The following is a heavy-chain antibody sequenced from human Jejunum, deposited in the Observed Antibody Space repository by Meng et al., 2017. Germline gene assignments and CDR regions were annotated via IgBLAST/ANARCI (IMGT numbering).Heavy chain of an antibody. V-gene: IGHV3-23*01. D-gene: IGHD6-19*01. CDR1: GFTFSSYA. Sequence: EVQLLESGGGLVQPGGSLRLSCAASGFTFSSYAMSWGRQVLGKGLEWVSTISGSGGSTYYADSVKGRFTISRDNSKNTLYLQMNSLRAEDTAVYYCAKDSEKFLAVAAAFDYWGQGTLVTVSS. CDR2: ISGSGGST. J-gene: IGHJ4*02. CDR3: AKDSEKFLAVAAAFDY.